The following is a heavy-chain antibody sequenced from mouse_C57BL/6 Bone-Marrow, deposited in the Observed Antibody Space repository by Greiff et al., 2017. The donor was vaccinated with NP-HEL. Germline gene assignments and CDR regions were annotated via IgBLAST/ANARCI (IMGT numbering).Heavy chain of an antibody. Sequence: EVQLQQSGAELVRPGASVKLSCTASGFNIKDDYMHWVKQRPEQGLEWIGWIDPENGDTEYASKFQGKATITADTSSNTAYLQLSSLTSEDTAVYYCTTGYGYFYAMDYGGQGTSVTVSA. CDR2: IDPENGDT. CDR1: GFNIKDDY. D-gene: IGHD2-2*01. V-gene: IGHV14-4*01. J-gene: IGHJ4*01. CDR3: TTGYGYFYAMDY.